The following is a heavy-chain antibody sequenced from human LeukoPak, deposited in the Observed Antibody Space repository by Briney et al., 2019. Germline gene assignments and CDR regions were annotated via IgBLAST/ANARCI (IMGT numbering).Heavy chain of an antibody. J-gene: IGHJ4*02. CDR2: IAYDGSRA. Sequence: GGSLRLSCAGSGFTFGGYGMHWFRQTPGKGLEWVAVIAYDGSRAFYDDSVKGRFTISRDNSKNTMSVQMDDLRAEDTAVYYCTRYNNDHFDYWGQGTLVSVSS. V-gene: IGHV3-33*01. D-gene: IGHD1-14*01. CDR1: GFTFGGYG. CDR3: TRYNNDHFDY.